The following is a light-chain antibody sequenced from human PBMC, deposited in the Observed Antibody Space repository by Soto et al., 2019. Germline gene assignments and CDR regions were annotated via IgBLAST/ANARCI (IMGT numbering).Light chain of an antibody. CDR2: SDD. V-gene: IGLV1-44*01. J-gene: IGLJ1*01. CDR1: SSNIGSNA. Sequence: ALTHPPSASGTPGQKVTSSCSGSSSNIGSNAVNWYQQVPGTAPKLLIYSDDQRPSGVPDRFSGSKSGTSASLAISGLQSEDEADYICAAWNDNLNGPSYVFGTGTKVTVL. CDR3: AAWNDNLNGPSYV.